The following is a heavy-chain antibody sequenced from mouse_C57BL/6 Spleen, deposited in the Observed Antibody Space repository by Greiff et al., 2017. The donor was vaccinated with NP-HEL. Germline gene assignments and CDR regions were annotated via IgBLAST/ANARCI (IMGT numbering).Heavy chain of an antibody. CDR2: INPNYGTT. Sequence: VQLKQSGPELVKPGASVKISCKASGYSFTDYNMNWVKQSNGKSLEWIGVINPNYGTTSYNQKFKGKATLTVDQSSSTAYMQLNSLTSEDSAVYYCARKDYSNSYWYFDVWGTGTTVTVSS. D-gene: IGHD2-5*01. J-gene: IGHJ1*03. V-gene: IGHV1-39*01. CDR1: GYSFTDYN. CDR3: ARKDYSNSYWYFDV.